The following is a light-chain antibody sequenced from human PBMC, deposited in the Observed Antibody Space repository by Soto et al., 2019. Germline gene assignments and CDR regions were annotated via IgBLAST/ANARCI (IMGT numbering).Light chain of an antibody. CDR2: DVG. CDR1: SNDVGGYNL. J-gene: IGLJ3*02. Sequence: QSALTQPASVSGSPGQSIAISCTGSSNDVGGYNLVSWYQHHPGRGPRLLIYDVGNRPSGVSNRFSGSKSGNTASLTISGLQAEDEADYYCTSYTGSGTWVFGGGTKVTVL. V-gene: IGLV2-14*01. CDR3: TSYTGSGTWV.